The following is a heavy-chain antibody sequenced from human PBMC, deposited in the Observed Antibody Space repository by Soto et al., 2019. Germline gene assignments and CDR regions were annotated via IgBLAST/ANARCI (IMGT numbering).Heavy chain of an antibody. CDR2: ISYDGSNK. CDR1: GFTFSSYG. J-gene: IGHJ6*02. CDR3: AKGLGFRNYYYYYGMDV. Sequence: QVQLVESGGGVVQPGRSLRLSCAASGFTFSSYGMHWVRQAPGKGLEWVAVISYDGSNKYYADSVKGRFTISRDNSKNTLYLQMNSLRAEDTAVYYCAKGLGFRNYYYYYGMDVWGQGTTVTVSS. D-gene: IGHD2-2*03. V-gene: IGHV3-30*18.